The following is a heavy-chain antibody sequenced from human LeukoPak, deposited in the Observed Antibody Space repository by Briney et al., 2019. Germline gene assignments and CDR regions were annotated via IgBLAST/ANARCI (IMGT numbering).Heavy chain of an antibody. D-gene: IGHD3-16*02. CDR1: GGSFSGYY. V-gene: IGHV4-34*01. J-gene: IGHJ5*02. Sequence: PSETLSLTCAVYGGSFSGYYWSWIRQPPGKGLEWIGEINHSGSTNYNPSLKSRVTISVDTSKNQFSRKLSSVTAADTAVYYCARDRNYAWGSYRGAPWGQGTLVTVSS. CDR2: INHSGST. CDR3: ARDRNYAWGSYRGAP.